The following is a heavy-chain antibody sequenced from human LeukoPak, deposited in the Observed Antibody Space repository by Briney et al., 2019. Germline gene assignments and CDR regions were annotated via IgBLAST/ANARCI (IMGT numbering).Heavy chain of an antibody. V-gene: IGHV1-46*01. Sequence: GASVKVSCKASGYTFTSYYMHWVRQAPGQGLEWMGIINPSGGSTDYAQKFQGRVTMTRDTSTSTVYMELSSLRSEDTAVYYCARGGPGIAAAGTLEYFQHWGQGTLVTVSS. CDR2: INPSGGST. D-gene: IGHD6-13*01. CDR3: ARGGPGIAAAGTLEYFQH. J-gene: IGHJ1*01. CDR1: GYTFTSYY.